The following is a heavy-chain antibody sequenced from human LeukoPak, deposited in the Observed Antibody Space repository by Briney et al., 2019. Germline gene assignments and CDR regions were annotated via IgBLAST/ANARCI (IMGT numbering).Heavy chain of an antibody. CDR1: GFTFSSYA. J-gene: IGHJ4*02. D-gene: IGHD3-3*01. Sequence: GGSLRLSCAASGFTFSSYAMSWVRQTPGKGLEWVSTISGSGASTYYADSVKGRFTVFRDNSENTLHLQMKSLRAADTAVYYCAQIPFRSGDYHFDYWGQGTLLTVSS. CDR2: ISGSGAST. V-gene: IGHV3-23*01. CDR3: AQIPFRSGDYHFDY.